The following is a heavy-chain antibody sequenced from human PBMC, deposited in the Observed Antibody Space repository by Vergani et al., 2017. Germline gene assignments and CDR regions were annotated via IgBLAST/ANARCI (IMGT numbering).Heavy chain of an antibody. V-gene: IGHV3-30*18. CDR2: ISYDGSNK. Sequence: QVQLVESGGGVVQPGRSLRLSCAASGFTFSSYGMHWVRQAPGKGLEWVAVISYDGSNKYYADSVKGRFTISRDNSKNTLYLQMNSLRAEDTAVYYCAKDGRDSEPWGGPHFDYWGQGTLVTVSS. D-gene: IGHD3-16*01. CDR3: AKDGRDSEPWGGPHFDY. J-gene: IGHJ4*02. CDR1: GFTFSSYG.